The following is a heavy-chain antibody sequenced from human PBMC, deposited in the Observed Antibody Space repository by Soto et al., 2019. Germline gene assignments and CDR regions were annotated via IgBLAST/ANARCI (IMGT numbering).Heavy chain of an antibody. Sequence: GGSLRLSCAASGFTFSSYAMSWVRQAPGKGLEWVSAISGSGGSTYYADSVKGRFTISRDNSKNTLYLQMNSLRAEDTAVYYCASPHCTNGVCQGPYYYYGMDVWGQGTTVTVSS. CDR3: ASPHCTNGVCQGPYYYYGMDV. D-gene: IGHD2-8*01. V-gene: IGHV3-23*01. CDR2: ISGSGGST. J-gene: IGHJ6*02. CDR1: GFTFSSYA.